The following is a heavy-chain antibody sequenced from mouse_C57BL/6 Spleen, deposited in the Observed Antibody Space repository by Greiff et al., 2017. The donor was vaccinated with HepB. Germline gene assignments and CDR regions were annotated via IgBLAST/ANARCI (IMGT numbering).Heavy chain of an antibody. J-gene: IGHJ4*01. CDR1: GFSFNTYA. CDR2: IRSKSNNYAT. CDR3: VRHPDLEGYYAMDY. V-gene: IGHV10-1*01. Sequence: DVMLVESGGGLVQPKGSLKLSCAASGFSFNTYAMNWVRQAPGKGLEWVARIRSKSNNYATYYADSVKDRFTISRDDSESMLYLQMNNLKTEDTAMYYCVRHPDLEGYYAMDYWGQGTSVTVSS.